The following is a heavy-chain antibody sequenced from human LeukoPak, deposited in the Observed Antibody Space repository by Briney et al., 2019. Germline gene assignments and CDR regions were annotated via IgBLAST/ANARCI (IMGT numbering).Heavy chain of an antibody. J-gene: IGHJ5*02. D-gene: IGHD2-15*01. CDR3: ARQEYCSGGSCSTWFDP. CDR2: IYPGDSDI. V-gene: IGHV5-51*01. CDR1: GYRFSSYW. Sequence: GESLKISCKDSGYRFSSYWISWVRQMPGKGLEYIGIIYPGDSDIRYSPSFQGQVTISADKSISTAYLQWSSLKASDTAMYYCARQEYCSGGSCSTWFDPWGQGTLVTVSS.